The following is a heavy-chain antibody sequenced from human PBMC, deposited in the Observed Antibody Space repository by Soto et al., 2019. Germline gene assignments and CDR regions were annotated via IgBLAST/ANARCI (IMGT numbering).Heavy chain of an antibody. J-gene: IGHJ4*02. V-gene: IGHV1-69*13. CDR2: IIPIFGTA. CDR3: ARDSPRPYDFWSGYHLDWRPYYFDY. D-gene: IGHD3-3*01. CDR1: GGTFSSYA. Sequence: SVKVSCKASGGTFSSYAISWVRQAPGQGLEWMGGIIPIFGTANYAQKFQGRVTITADESTSTAYMELSSLRSEDTAVYYCARDSPRPYDFWSGYHLDWRPYYFDYWGQGTLVTVSS.